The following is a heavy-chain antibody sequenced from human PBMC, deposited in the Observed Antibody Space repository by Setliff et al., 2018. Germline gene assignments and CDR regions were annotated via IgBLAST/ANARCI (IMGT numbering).Heavy chain of an antibody. V-gene: IGHV3-48*03. J-gene: IGHJ3*02. CDR2: ITTSGSTI. Sequence: PGGSLRLSCAASGFTFRSYEMNWVRQAPGKGLEWISYITTSGSTIYYADSVKGRFTISRGNAKNSLYLQMNSLRAEDTAVYYCASHEPWLWNAFDIWGQGTMVTVSS. CDR1: GFTFRSYE. CDR3: ASHEPWLWNAFDI. D-gene: IGHD6-19*01.